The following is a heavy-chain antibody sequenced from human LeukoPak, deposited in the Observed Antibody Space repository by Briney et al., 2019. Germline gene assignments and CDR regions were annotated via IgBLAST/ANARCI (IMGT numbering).Heavy chain of an antibody. CDR1: GFTFSSYA. D-gene: IGHD4-17*01. Sequence: PWGSLRLSCAASGFTFSSYAMSWVRQAPGKGLEWVSAIIGSGGSTYYADSVKGRFTISRDNSKNTLYLQMNSLRAEDTAVYYCAKGGDYVYYFDYWGQGTLVTVSS. CDR3: AKGGDYVYYFDY. J-gene: IGHJ4*02. V-gene: IGHV3-23*01. CDR2: IIGSGGST.